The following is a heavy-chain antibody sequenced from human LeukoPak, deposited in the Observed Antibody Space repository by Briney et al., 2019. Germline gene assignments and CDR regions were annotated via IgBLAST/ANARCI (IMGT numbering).Heavy chain of an antibody. J-gene: IGHJ4*02. CDR2: IYYGGTT. CDR3: ARDYCSGGSCYLDY. Sequence: SETLSLTCTVSFGSISSDSHYWGWIRQPPGNRLEWIASIYYGGTTQYNPSLKSRATISIDTSNNRLSLRLTSATAADTAVYYCARDYCSGGSCYLDYWGQGTLVTVSS. D-gene: IGHD2-15*01. V-gene: IGHV4-39*07. CDR1: FGSISSDSHY.